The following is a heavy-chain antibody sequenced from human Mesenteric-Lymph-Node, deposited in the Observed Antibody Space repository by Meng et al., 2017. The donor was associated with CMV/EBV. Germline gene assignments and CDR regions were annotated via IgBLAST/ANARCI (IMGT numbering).Heavy chain of an antibody. CDR1: GFTFSSYA. CDR3: ALDSSGYYYFDY. V-gene: IGHV3-23*01. Sequence: GESLKISCAASGFTFSSYAMSWVRQAPGKGLEWVSAISGSGGSTYYADSVKGRFTISRDNSKNTLYIQMNSLRAEDTAVYYCALDSSGYYYFDYWGQGTLVTVSS. D-gene: IGHD3-22*01. CDR2: ISGSGGST. J-gene: IGHJ4*02.